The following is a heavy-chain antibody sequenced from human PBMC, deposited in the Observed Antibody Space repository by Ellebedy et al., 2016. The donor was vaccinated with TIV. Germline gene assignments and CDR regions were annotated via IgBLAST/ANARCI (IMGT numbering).Heavy chain of an antibody. J-gene: IGHJ4*02. CDR3: ARGRGYNYGYPTEGGLFDS. V-gene: IGHV1-69*13. D-gene: IGHD5-18*01. CDR1: GSTFNKYA. CDR2: IVAIFGTA. Sequence: ASVKVSXKTSGSTFNKYAISWVRQAPGQGLEWMGGIVAIFGTAKHAQKFQGRVTITADEGTRTAYMELSSLRSEDTAVYYCARGRGYNYGYPTEGGLFDSWGQGTLVTVSS.